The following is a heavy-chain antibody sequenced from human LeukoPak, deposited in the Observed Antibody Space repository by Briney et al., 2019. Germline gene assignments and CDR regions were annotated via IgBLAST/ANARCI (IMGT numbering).Heavy chain of an antibody. J-gene: IGHJ4*02. V-gene: IGHV1-46*01. CDR1: GYTFTSYD. CDR2: INPSGGST. D-gene: IGHD6-13*01. CDR3: AREQAAAGTFDY. Sequence: ASVKVSCKASGYTFTSYDINWVRQATGQGLEWMGIINPSGGSTSYAQKFQGRVTMTRDTSTSTVYMELSSLRSEDTAVYYCAREQAAAGTFDYWGQGTLVTVSS.